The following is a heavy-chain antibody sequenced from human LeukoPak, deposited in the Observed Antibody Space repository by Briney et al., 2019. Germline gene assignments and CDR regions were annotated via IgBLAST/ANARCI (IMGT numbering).Heavy chain of an antibody. CDR2: ISGSGSTI. Sequence: GGSLRLSCAASGFTFSSYAMSWVRQAPGKGLEWVSAISGSGSTIYYADSVKGRFTISRDNAKNSLYLQMNSLRAEDTAVYYCARDLGPSYYDSSPFWFDPWGQGTLVIVSS. CDR1: GFTFSSYA. J-gene: IGHJ5*02. CDR3: ARDLGPSYYDSSPFWFDP. V-gene: IGHV3-48*04. D-gene: IGHD3-22*01.